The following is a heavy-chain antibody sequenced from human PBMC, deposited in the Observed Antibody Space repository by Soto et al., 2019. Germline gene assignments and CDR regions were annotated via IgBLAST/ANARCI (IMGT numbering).Heavy chain of an antibody. Sequence: ASVKVSCKASGYTFTSYAIHWVRQAPGQSLEWMGWINAGNGDTKYSQKFQGRVTITRDTSASTAYMELSSLRSEDTAVYYCARDQWGGYYDSSGYYPNWGQGTLVTVSS. D-gene: IGHD3-22*01. V-gene: IGHV1-3*01. J-gene: IGHJ4*02. CDR1: GYTFTSYA. CDR2: INAGNGDT. CDR3: ARDQWGGYYDSSGYYPN.